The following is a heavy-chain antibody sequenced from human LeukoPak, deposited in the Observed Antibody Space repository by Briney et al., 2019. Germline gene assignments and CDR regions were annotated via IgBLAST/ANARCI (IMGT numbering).Heavy chain of an antibody. CDR3: AKSRLSGINDAFDI. J-gene: IGHJ3*02. CDR1: GFTFSSYE. V-gene: IGHV3-48*03. D-gene: IGHD3-3*01. Sequence: GGSLRLSCAASGFTFSSYEMNWVRQAPGKGLEWVSYISSSGSTIYYADSVKGRFTISRDNAKNSLYLQMNSLRAEDTALYYCAKSRLSGINDAFDIWGQGTMVAVSS. CDR2: ISSSGSTI.